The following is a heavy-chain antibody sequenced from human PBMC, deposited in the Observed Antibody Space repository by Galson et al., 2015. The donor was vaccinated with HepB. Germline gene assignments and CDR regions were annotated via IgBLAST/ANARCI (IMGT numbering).Heavy chain of an antibody. D-gene: IGHD7-27*01. CDR3: AKDLTGEEARWFDP. Sequence: SLRLSCAASGFTFSSYAMSWVRQAPGKGLEWVSAISGSGGSTYYADSVQGRFTISRDNSKNTLYLQMNSLRAEDTAVYYCAKDLTGEEARWFDPWGQGTLVTVSS. CDR1: GFTFSSYA. J-gene: IGHJ5*02. V-gene: IGHV3-23*01. CDR2: ISGSGGST.